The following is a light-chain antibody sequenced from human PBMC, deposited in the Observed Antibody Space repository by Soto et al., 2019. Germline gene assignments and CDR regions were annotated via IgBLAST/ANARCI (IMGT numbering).Light chain of an antibody. CDR3: QQSYSTPGT. CDR1: QRIDSY. J-gene: IGKJ2*01. V-gene: IGKV1-39*01. CDR2: GTS. Sequence: DIQMTQSPSSLSASIGDRVTITCRASQRIDSYLNWYQQKPGKAPKLLIYGTSSLQSGVPSRFSGSGSGTDFTLTISSLQPEDCASYFCQQSYSTPGTFGQGTKLEIK.